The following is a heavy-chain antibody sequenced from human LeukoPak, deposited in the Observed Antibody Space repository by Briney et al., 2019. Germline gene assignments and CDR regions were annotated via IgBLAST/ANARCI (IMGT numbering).Heavy chain of an antibody. CDR3: ARILNTQNYYDSRSGIDY. CDR1: GFTFSSYA. V-gene: IGHV3-64*04. Sequence: PGGSLRLSCSASGFTFSSYAMHWLRQAPGKGLEYVSTISNNGRSTDYADSVKGRFTISRDNTKNTLYLQMNSLRAEDTAVYYCARILNTQNYYDSRSGIDYWGQGTLVTVSS. D-gene: IGHD3-22*01. CDR2: ISNNGRST. J-gene: IGHJ4*02.